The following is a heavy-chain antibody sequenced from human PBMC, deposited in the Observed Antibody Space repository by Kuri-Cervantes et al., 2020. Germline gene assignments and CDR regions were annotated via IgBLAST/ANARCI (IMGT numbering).Heavy chain of an antibody. J-gene: IGHJ4*02. Sequence: GGSLRLSCAASGFTFDDYAMHWVRQAPGKGLEWVSGISWNSGSIGYADSVKGRFTISRDNAKNSLYLQMNSLRAEGTAVYYCARDGYCSGGSCYTGGYFDYWGQGTLVTVSS. CDR3: ARDGYCSGGSCYTGGYFDY. CDR2: ISWNSGSI. CDR1: GFTFDDYA. D-gene: IGHD2-15*01. V-gene: IGHV3-9*01.